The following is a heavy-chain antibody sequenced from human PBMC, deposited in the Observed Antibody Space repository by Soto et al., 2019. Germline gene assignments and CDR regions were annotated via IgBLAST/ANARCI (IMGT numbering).Heavy chain of an antibody. CDR2: IYYSGLT. Sequence: QVQLQESGPGLVKPSETLSLTCTVSGGSVSSGRYYWSWIRQPPGKGLEWIGYIYYSGLTNYSPSLKSRVAISIDTSKNQFSLILSSVTAADTAVYYCVRTPTSPRRFDSWGRGTLLTVSS. D-gene: IGHD2-15*01. V-gene: IGHV4-61*01. CDR1: GGSVSSGRYY. CDR3: VRTPTSPRRFDS. J-gene: IGHJ5*01.